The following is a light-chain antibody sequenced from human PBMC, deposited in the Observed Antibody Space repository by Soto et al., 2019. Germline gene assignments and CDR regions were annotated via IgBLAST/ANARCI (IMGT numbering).Light chain of an antibody. J-gene: IGLJ1*01. CDR2: GDN. CDR3: QSYDRSSLYV. Sequence: NFMLTQPHSVSESPGKTVTISCTGSSGSVASNYVHWYQRRPGSAPTIVIYGDNQRPSGVPDRFSGSIDSSSNSASLTISRLKTEDEADYVCQSYDRSSLYVFGTGTKLTVL. CDR1: SGSVASNY. V-gene: IGLV6-57*02.